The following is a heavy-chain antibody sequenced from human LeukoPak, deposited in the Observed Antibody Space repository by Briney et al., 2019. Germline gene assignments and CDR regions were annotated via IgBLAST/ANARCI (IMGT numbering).Heavy chain of an antibody. CDR1: GLTVSSNY. D-gene: IGHD3-9*01. V-gene: IGHV3-53*01. CDR2: LYSGGST. J-gene: IGHJ4*02. Sequence: GGSLRVSCAASGLTVSSNYMSWVRQAPGKGLEWVSILYSGGSTYYADSVKGRFTISRDNSKNTLYLQMNSLRAEDTAVYYCASESLTGYYTPYWGQGTLVTVSS. CDR3: ASESLTGYYTPY.